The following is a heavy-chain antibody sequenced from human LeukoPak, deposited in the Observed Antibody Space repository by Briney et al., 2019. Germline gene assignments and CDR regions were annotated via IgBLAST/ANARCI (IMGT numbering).Heavy chain of an antibody. Sequence: GGSLRLSCAPSRFTFSSYWMNWVRQAPGKGLEWVANIKQDGSEKYYVDSVKGRFTISRDNAKNSLYLQMNSLRADDTAVYYCARGGGYAWDYWGQGTLVTVSS. CDR2: IKQDGSEK. J-gene: IGHJ4*02. CDR1: RFTFSSYW. V-gene: IGHV3-7*01. D-gene: IGHD5-12*01. CDR3: ARGGGYAWDY.